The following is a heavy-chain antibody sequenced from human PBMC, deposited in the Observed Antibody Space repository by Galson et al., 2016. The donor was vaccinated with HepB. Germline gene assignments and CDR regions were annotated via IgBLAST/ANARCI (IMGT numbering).Heavy chain of an antibody. CDR3: ARHRNGNAVWSGDGMDV. J-gene: IGHJ6*02. CDR1: AGSINNYY. V-gene: IGHV4-59*08. Sequence: SETLSLTCSVSAGSINNYYWSWIRQPPGKGLQWIGYISYTGRNNYNPSLKSPVTISVDMSNNQFSLRLSSVTAADTAVYYCARHRNGNAVWSGDGMDVWGQGTTVTVSS. CDR2: ISYTGRN. D-gene: IGHD1-1*01.